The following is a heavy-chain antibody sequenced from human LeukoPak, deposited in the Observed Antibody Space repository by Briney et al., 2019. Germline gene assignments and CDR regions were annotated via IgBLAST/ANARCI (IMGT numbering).Heavy chain of an antibody. Sequence: GGSLRLSCAAPGFTFSSYAMHWVRQAPGKGLEWVAVISYDGSNKYYADSVKGRFTISRDNSKNTLYLQMNSLRAEDTAVYYCARDTYYYDSSGYYSFGGAFDIWGQGTMVTASS. V-gene: IGHV3-30*01. D-gene: IGHD3-22*01. CDR2: ISYDGSNK. CDR1: GFTFSSYA. CDR3: ARDTYYYDSSGYYSFGGAFDI. J-gene: IGHJ3*02.